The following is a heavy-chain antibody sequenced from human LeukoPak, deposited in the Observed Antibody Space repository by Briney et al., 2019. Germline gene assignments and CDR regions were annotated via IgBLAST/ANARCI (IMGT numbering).Heavy chain of an antibody. D-gene: IGHD1-26*01. CDR2: ISSSGFNS. J-gene: IGHJ6*02. CDR3: AKDVRVGGGGMDV. Sequence: PGGSLRLSCAASGFAFNNYAINWVRQAPGKGLEWVSLISSSGFNSYYVDSVKGRFTISRDKSKNTVSLQMKSLRGEDTAVYYCAKDVRVGGGGMDVWGQGTPVTVSS. V-gene: IGHV3-23*01. CDR1: GFAFNNYA.